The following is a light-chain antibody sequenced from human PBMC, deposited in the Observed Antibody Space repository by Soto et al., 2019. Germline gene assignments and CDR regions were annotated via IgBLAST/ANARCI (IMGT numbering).Light chain of an antibody. CDR3: QQYANSGT. V-gene: IGKV3-20*01. CDR1: QSISSHY. Sequence: EVVLTQSPGTLSLSPGERATLSCRASQSISSHYLGWYQQIPGQTPRLLIYGTSKRATGIADRFSGSGSGTDFTLTIIGLEPEDSAVYYCQQYANSGTFGQGTKLEIK. CDR2: GTS. J-gene: IGKJ2*01.